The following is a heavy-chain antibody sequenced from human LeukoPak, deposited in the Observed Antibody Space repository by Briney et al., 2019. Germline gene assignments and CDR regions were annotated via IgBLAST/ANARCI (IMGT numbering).Heavy chain of an antibody. Sequence: SETLSLTCAVYGGSFSGYYWSWIRQPPGKGLEWIGEINHSGSTNYNPSLKSRVTISVDTSKNQFSLKLSSVTAADTAVYYCARLWNGRYSHGLGYYYGMDVWGQGTTVTVSS. CDR2: INHSGST. D-gene: IGHD5-18*01. V-gene: IGHV4-34*01. J-gene: IGHJ6*02. CDR1: GGSFSGYY. CDR3: ARLWNGRYSHGLGYYYGMDV.